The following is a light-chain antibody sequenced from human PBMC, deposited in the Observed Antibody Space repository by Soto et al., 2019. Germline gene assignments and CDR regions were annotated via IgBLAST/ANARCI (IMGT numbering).Light chain of an antibody. CDR2: EGS. V-gene: IGLV2-23*01. CDR1: SSHVGSYNL. CDR3: YAYAGSSSNYV. Sequence: QSALTQPASVSGSPGQWLTISCTGTSSHVGSYNLVSWYQQHPGKAPNLMIYEGSERPSGLSKLFSGSKSGNTPSLTISGLQAEDEAEYYCYAYAGSSSNYVFGTGTKVTVL. J-gene: IGLJ1*01.